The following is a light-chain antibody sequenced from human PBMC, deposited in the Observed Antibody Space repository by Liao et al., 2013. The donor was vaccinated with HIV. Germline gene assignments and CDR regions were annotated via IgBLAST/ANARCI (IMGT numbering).Light chain of an antibody. Sequence: SYELSQPPSVSVSPGQTASITCSADKLGQKYAWWYQQKPGQSPVLVIYEDNKRPSGIPERFSGSNSGNTATLTISGTQAMDEADYYCQAWDSTIAYVFGSGTKVTVL. J-gene: IGLJ1*01. V-gene: IGLV3-1*01. CDR2: EDN. CDR1: KLGQKY. CDR3: QAWDSTIAYV.